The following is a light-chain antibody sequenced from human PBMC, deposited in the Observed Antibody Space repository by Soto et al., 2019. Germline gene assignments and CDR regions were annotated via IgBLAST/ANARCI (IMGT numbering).Light chain of an antibody. CDR3: QQVKSYPRT. Sequence: DVCLSQSPSFFCGYVGGRVTIACRPSQAVPNNMAWYQQKPGKPPKLLIYEESTLHSGVPSRFSGRKSGTQFTLTIDSPQPEDFATYYCQQVKSYPRTVGGGTKVDIK. J-gene: IGKJ4*01. CDR2: EES. V-gene: IGKV1-9*01. CDR1: QAVPNN.